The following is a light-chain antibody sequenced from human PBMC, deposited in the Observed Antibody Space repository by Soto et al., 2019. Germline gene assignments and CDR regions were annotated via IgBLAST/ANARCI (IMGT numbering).Light chain of an antibody. J-gene: IGKJ1*01. Sequence: IVMTQSPATLSVSPGERAALSCRASQSVSNNVAWYEQKPGQAPRLLIYGGSTRATDIPVRFSGSGSGTEFTLTISSLQSEDFAVYYCHQRSNWPRTFGQGTKVDIK. CDR3: HQRSNWPRT. CDR2: GGS. CDR1: QSVSNN. V-gene: IGKV3-15*01.